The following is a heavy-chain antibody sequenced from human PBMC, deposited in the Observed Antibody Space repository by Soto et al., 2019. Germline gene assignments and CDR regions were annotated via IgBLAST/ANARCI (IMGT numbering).Heavy chain of an antibody. J-gene: IGHJ6*02. D-gene: IGHD3-22*01. CDR1: GGTFSSYA. V-gene: IGHV1-69*13. CDR3: ARSFYYDSSGYSTYYYYGMAV. Sequence: GASVKVSCKASGGTFSSYAISWVRQAPGQGLEWMGGIIPIFGTANYAQKFQGRVTITADESTSTAYMELSSLRSEDTTVYYCARSFYYDSSGYSTYYYYGMAVWGQGTTVTVSS. CDR2: IIPIFGTA.